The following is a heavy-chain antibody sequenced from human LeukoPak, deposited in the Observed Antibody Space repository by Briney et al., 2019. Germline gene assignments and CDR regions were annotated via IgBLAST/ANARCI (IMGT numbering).Heavy chain of an antibody. D-gene: IGHD3-10*01. CDR2: IYHSGST. CDR3: ARSLSPMLRGAPYY. J-gene: IGHJ4*02. CDR1: GDSISSSNW. Sequence: SETLSLTCAVSGDSISSSNWWSWVRQPPGKGLEWIGEIYHSGSTNYNPSLRSRVTISLDKSKNQVSLMLTSVTAADTAVYYCARSLSPMLRGAPYYWGQGTLVTVSS. V-gene: IGHV4-4*02.